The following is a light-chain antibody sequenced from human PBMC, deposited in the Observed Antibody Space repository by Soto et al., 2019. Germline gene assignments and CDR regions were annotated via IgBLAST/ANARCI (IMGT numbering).Light chain of an antibody. CDR3: SSYAGNNIFYV. CDR1: SNDVGGYNF. CDR2: EVS. V-gene: IGLV2-8*01. Sequence: QSALAQPPSASGSPGQSVTISCAGTSNDVGGYNFVSWYQQHPGKAPKLMIFEVSKRPSGVPDRFSGSKSGNTASLTVSGLQAEDEAHYYCSSYAGNNIFYVFGTGTKLTVL. J-gene: IGLJ1*01.